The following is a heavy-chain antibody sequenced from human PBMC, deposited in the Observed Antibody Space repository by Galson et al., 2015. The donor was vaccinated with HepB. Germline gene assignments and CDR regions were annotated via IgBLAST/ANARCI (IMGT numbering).Heavy chain of an antibody. CDR3: ARDAPNVLADPYYFDY. Sequence: SVKVSCKASGYTFTSFVVNWVRQAPGQGLEWMGWINTNTGNPTYAQGFTGRFVFSLDTSVSTAYLQISSLKAEDTAVYYCARDAPNVLADPYYFDYWGQGTLVTVSS. D-gene: IGHD3-16*01. CDR2: INTNTGNP. V-gene: IGHV7-4-1*02. CDR1: GYTFTSFV. J-gene: IGHJ4*02.